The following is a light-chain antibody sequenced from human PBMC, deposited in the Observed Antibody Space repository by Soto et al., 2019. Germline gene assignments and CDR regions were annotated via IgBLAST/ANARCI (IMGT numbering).Light chain of an antibody. V-gene: IGLV1-44*01. CDR1: SSNIGSIT. CDR3: AAWDDSLNGMV. J-gene: IGLJ3*02. Sequence: QSVLTQPPSAPGTPGQRVTISCSGSSSNIGSITVNWYQQLPGTAPKLLIYSNNRRPSGVPDRFSGSRSGTSASLAISGLQSEDEADYYCAAWDDSLNGMVFGGGPKVTVL. CDR2: SNN.